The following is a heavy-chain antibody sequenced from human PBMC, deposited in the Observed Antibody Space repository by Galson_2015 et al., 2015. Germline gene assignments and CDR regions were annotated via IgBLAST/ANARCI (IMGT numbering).Heavy chain of an antibody. J-gene: IGHJ6*02. CDR1: GGSISSRSYY. CDR3: ARHQGDGYNYWPYYYGMDF. CDR2: IYYSGST. Sequence: SETLSLTCTVSGGSISSRSYYWGWIRQPPGKGLEWIGSIYYSGSTYYNPSLKSRVTISVDTSKNQFSLNLSSVTAADTALYYCARHQGDGYNYWPYYYGMDFWGQGTTVTVSS. V-gene: IGHV4-39*01. D-gene: IGHD5-24*01.